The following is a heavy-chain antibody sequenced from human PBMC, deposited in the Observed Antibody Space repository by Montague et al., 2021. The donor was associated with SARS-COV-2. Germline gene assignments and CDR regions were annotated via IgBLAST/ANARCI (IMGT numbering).Heavy chain of an antibody. J-gene: IGHJ4*02. V-gene: IGHV3-48*03. D-gene: IGHD3-3*01. CDR3: ARDPGFWSGYYYY. CDR1: GFTFSSYE. CDR2: ISSSGSTI. Sequence: SLRLPCAASGFTFSSYEMNWVRQAPGKGLEWVSYISSSGSTIYYADSVKGRFTISRDNAKNSLYLQMNSLRAEDTAVYYCARDPGFWSGYYYYWGQGTLVTVSS.